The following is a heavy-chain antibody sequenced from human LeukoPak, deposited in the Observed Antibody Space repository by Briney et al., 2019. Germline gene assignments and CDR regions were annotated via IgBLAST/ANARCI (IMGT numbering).Heavy chain of an antibody. Sequence: SETLSLTCTVSGDSISSYYWSWIRQPAGKGLEWIGRIYSSGSTNYNPSLKSRVTISVDTSKNQFSLKLSSVTAADTAVYYCASSPNYGAFDIWGQGTMVTVSS. CDR3: ASSPNYGAFDI. CDR2: IYSSGST. D-gene: IGHD6-6*01. CDR1: GDSISSYY. J-gene: IGHJ3*02. V-gene: IGHV4-4*07.